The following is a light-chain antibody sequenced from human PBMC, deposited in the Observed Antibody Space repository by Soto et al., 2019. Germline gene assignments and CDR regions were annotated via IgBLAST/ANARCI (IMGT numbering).Light chain of an antibody. V-gene: IGLV2-11*01. CDR3: SSYAGSNSVV. Sequence: QSALTQPRSVSGSPGQSVTISCTGTSSDVGGYNYVSRYQQHPGKAPKLMIYDVSTRPSGVPDRFSGSKSGNTASLTISGLQAEDEADYYCSSYAGSNSVVFGGGTKVTVL. CDR2: DVS. CDR1: SSDVGGYNY. J-gene: IGLJ2*01.